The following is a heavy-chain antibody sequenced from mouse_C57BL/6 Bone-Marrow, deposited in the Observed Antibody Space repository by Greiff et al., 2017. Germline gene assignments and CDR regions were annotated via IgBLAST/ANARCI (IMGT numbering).Heavy chain of an antibody. J-gene: IGHJ1*03. D-gene: IGHD6-1*01. CDR3: ARDPLWYFDV. V-gene: IGHV5-16*01. CDR2: INYDGSST. CDR1: GFTFSDYY. Sequence: VESEGGLVQPGSSMKLSCTASGFTFSDYYMAWVRQVPEKGLEWVANINYDGSSTYYLDSLKSRFIISRDNAKNILYLQMSSLKSEDTATYYCARDPLWYFDVWGTGTTVTVSS.